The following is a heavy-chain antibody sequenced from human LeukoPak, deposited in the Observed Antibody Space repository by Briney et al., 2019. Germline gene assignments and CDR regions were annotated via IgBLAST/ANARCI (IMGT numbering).Heavy chain of an antibody. J-gene: IGHJ3*02. CDR1: GGTFSSYA. CDR2: IIPIFGTA. V-gene: IGHV1-69*13. CDR3: ARPQTNLYSSSWYDAFDI. Sequence: ASVTVSCTASGGTFSSYAISWVRQAPGQGLEWMGGIIPIFGTANYAQKFQGRVTITADESTSTAYMELSSLRSEDTAVYYCARPQTNLYSSSWYDAFDIWGQGTMVTVSS. D-gene: IGHD6-13*01.